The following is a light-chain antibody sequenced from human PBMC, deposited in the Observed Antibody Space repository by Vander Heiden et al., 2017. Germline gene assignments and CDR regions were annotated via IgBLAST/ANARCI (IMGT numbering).Light chain of an antibody. CDR2: KAS. CDR3: QHYNNFPYT. V-gene: IGKV1-5*03. J-gene: IGKJ2*01. CDR1: QSIRIW. Sequence: QMTQSPSTLSASAGDRVTITCRASQSIRIWLAWYQQKPGQAPNRLIYKASNLETGVPSRFSGSGSGTDFTLTISSLQPEDVATYYCQHYNNFPYTFGQGTKLEIK.